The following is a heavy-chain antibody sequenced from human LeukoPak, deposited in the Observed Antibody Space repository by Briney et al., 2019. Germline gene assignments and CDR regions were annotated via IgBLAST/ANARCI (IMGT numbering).Heavy chain of an antibody. CDR1: SGFISAYY. CDR2: IYTGGSS. Sequence: KPSETLSLTCTVSSGFISAYYWSWIRQPAGKGLEWIGRIYTGGSSSYNPSLKSRVTMSVDTSKNQFSLRLSSVTAADTAVYYCARDLLGTLKYYDFWSGYPGGENYFDYWGQGTLVTVSS. D-gene: IGHD3-3*01. J-gene: IGHJ4*02. V-gene: IGHV4-4*07. CDR3: ARDLLGTLKYYDFWSGYPGGENYFDY.